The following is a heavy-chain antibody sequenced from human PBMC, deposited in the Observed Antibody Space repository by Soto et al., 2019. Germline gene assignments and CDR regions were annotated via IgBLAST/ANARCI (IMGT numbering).Heavy chain of an antibody. CDR1: GYTFTSYD. CDR3: ARDDILTGYYADDAFDI. V-gene: IGHV1-8*01. D-gene: IGHD3-9*01. CDR2: MNPNSGNT. J-gene: IGHJ3*02. Sequence: QVQPVQSGAEVKKPGASVKVSCKASGYTFTSYDINWVRQATGQGLEWMGWMNPNSGNTGYAQKFRRRVSMTRNPHISTDYMELSSLRSEDTAVYYCARDDILTGYYADDAFDIWGQGTMVTVSS.